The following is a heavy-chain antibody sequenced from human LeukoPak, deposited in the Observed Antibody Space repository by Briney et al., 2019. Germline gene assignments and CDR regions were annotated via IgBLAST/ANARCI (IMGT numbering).Heavy chain of an antibody. V-gene: IGHV3-30*18. CDR3: AKDVKMFRGPMIMRHFDY. J-gene: IGHJ4*02. Sequence: GGSLRLSCAASGFTFTTYGMHWVRQPPGKGLEWVALISFDGSEKYYAESVKGRFTISRDNSKNTLYLQMKSVRVEDTALYFCAKDVKMFRGPMIMRHFDYWGQGSLVTVSS. D-gene: IGHD3-10*01. CDR1: GFTFTTYG. CDR2: ISFDGSEK.